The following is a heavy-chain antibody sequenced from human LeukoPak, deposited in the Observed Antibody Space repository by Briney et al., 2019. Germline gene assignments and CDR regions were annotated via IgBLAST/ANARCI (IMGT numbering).Heavy chain of an antibody. Sequence: GGSLRLSCAASGFTFNYYWMHWLRQAPGKGLEWVANIKQDGSEKYYVASVRGRFTISRDNAKNSLYPQMNSLRAEDTAVYYCAQHESNYYVFNSWGQGTLVTVSS. V-gene: IGHV3-7*01. CDR1: GFTFNYYW. J-gene: IGHJ5*02. CDR3: AQHESNYYVFNS. D-gene: IGHD1-26*01. CDR2: IKQDGSEK.